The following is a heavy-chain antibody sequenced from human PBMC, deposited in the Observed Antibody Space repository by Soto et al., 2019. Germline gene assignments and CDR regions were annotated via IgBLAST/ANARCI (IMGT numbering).Heavy chain of an antibody. CDR2: IYYSGST. CDR3: ARDVGGAIFYGMDV. D-gene: IGHD3-3*01. Sequence: SETLSLTCTVSGGSISSGGYYWIWIRQHPGKGLEWIGYIYYSGSTYYNPSLKSRVTISVDTSKNQFSLKLSSVTAADTAVYYCARDVGGAIFYGMDVWGQGTTVTVSS. V-gene: IGHV4-31*03. J-gene: IGHJ6*02. CDR1: GGSISSGGYY.